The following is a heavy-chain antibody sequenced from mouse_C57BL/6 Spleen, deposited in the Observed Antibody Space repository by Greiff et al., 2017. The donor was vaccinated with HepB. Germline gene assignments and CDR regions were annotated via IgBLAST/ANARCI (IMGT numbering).Heavy chain of an antibody. D-gene: IGHD2-12*01. CDR1: GYTFTSYW. CDR3: ASSPYSNDPLYYFDY. V-gene: IGHV1-53*01. J-gene: IGHJ2*01. Sequence: QVQLQQPGTELVKPGASVKLSCKASGYTFTSYWMHWVKQRPGQGLEWIGNINPSNGGTNYNEKFKSKATLTVDKYSSTAYMQLSSLTSEDSAVYYCASSPYSNDPLYYFDYWGQGTTLTVSS. CDR2: INPSNGGT.